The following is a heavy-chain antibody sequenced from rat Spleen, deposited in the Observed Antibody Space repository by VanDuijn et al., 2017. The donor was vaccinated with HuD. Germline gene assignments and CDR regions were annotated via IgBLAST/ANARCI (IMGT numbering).Heavy chain of an antibody. Sequence: EVQLVESGGGLVQPGRSLKLSCAASGFTFSNYGMAWVRQAPTKGLDWVATISYDGSSTYYRDSVKGRFTISRDNAKSNLYLQMDSLRSEDTATYYCARHGLLDYYYDGYLAPFDYWGQGVMVTVSS. V-gene: IGHV5-29*01. D-gene: IGHD1-12*03. J-gene: IGHJ2*01. CDR3: ARHGLLDYYYDGYLAPFDY. CDR1: GFTFSNYG. CDR2: ISYDGSST.